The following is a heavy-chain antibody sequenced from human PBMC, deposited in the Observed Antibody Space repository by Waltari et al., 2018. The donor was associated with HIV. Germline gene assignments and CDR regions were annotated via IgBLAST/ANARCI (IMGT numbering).Heavy chain of an antibody. V-gene: IGHV3-21*01. CDR3: ARGIGSTSCYYDY. J-gene: IGHJ4*02. CDR1: GFTFSSYN. D-gene: IGHD2-2*01. Sequence: EVQLVESGGGLVKPGGSLRLSCATSGFTFSSYNMTWVPQAPGKGVELVSYISSTVSYIYYADSVKGRFTISRDNAKNSLYLQMTSLRAEDTAVYYCARGIGSTSCYYDYWGQGTLVTVSS. CDR2: ISSTVSYI.